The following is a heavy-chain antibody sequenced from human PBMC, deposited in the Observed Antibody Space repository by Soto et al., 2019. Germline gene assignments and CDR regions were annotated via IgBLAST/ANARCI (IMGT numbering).Heavy chain of an antibody. J-gene: IGHJ4*02. Sequence: PSETLSLTCTVSGGSISSGGYYWSWIRQHPGKGLEWIGYIYYSGSTYYSPSLKSRVTMSVDTSKNHFSLKLISVTTADTAVYFCAREGNLGRWIQPLDSWGQGTLVTVSS. D-gene: IGHD2-2*03. V-gene: IGHV4-61*03. CDR2: IYYSGST. CDR1: GGSISSGGYY. CDR3: AREGNLGRWIQPLDS.